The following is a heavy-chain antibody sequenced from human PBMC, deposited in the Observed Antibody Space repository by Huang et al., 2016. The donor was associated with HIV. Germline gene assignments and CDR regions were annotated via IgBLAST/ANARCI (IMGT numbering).Heavy chain of an antibody. V-gene: IGHV4-34*02. CDR2: VNDSGST. CDR1: GGSVTGNY. J-gene: IGHJ6*02. D-gene: IGHD3-3*01. CDR3: ARQWTILEWLLGLDV. Sequence: QMQLQQRGAGLLKPSETLSLTCGVSGGSVTGNYLTWVRQAPGKGLEWIGEVNDSGSTNYNPALNGRVNISLDKAKRELSLNLRSVTAADTAVYYCARQWTILEWLLGLDVWGQGTTVIVSS.